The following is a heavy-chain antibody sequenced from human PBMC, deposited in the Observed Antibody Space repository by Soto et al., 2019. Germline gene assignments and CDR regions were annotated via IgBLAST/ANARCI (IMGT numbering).Heavy chain of an antibody. D-gene: IGHD3-3*01. Sequence: QVQLQESGPGLVKPSGTLSLTCAVSNGSITSGNWWSWVRQPPGKGLEWIGDIYQTGSTNYNPSLRSRVIISVDKSKNNFLLSLSSVTAADTAVYFCARFWRALAPIAGWFGPWGRGILVTVSS. CDR1: NGSITSGNW. V-gene: IGHV4-4*02. J-gene: IGHJ5*02. CDR3: ARFWRALAPIAGWFGP. CDR2: IYQTGST.